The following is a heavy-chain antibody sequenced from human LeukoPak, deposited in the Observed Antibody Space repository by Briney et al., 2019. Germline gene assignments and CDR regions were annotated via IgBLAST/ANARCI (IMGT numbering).Heavy chain of an antibody. V-gene: IGHV4-59*08. CDR2: IYYSGST. CDR3: ARLRNGYFDY. J-gene: IGHJ4*02. D-gene: IGHD4-17*01. Sequence: SETLSLTCTVSGGSISSYYWSWIRQPPGKGLEWIGYIYYSGSTNYNPSLKSRVTISVDTSKNQFSLKLSSVTAADTAAYYCARLRNGYFDYWGQGTLVTVSS. CDR1: GGSISSYY.